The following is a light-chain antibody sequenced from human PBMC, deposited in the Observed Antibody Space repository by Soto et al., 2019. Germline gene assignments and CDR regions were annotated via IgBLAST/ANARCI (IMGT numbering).Light chain of an antibody. CDR1: QTINSW. CDR2: KAS. CDR3: QQYNSVPYT. V-gene: IGKV1-5*03. J-gene: IGKJ2*01. Sequence: DIPMTQSPSTLSASVGDRVTITCRASQTINSWLAWYQQKPGKAPRLLIYKASSLESGVPSRFSGSGSGTEFTLTISILQPDDFATYYCQQYNSVPYTFGQGTK.